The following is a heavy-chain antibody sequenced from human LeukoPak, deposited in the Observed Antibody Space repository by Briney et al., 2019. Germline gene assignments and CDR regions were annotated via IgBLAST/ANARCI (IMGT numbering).Heavy chain of an antibody. D-gene: IGHD3-22*01. CDR3: ARGAYDDAFDI. J-gene: IGHJ3*02. Sequence: SETLSLTCTVSGYSISSGYYRGWIRQPPGKGLEWIGSIYHSGSTYYNPSLKSRVTISVDTSKNQFSLKLSSVTAADTAVYYCARGAYDDAFDIWGQRTMVTVSS. CDR1: GYSISSGYY. CDR2: IYHSGST. V-gene: IGHV4-38-2*02.